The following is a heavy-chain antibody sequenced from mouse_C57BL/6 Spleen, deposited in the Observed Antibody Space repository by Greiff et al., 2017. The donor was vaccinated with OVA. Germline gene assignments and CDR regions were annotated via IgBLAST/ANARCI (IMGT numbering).Heavy chain of an antibody. J-gene: IGHJ2*01. D-gene: IGHD1-1*01. CDR3: ARDGSRYFDY. CDR1: GFTFSSYA. V-gene: IGHV5-4*01. CDR2: ISDGGSYT. Sequence: EVKVVESGGGLVKPGGSLKLSCAASGFTFSSYAMSWVRQTPEKRLEWVATISDGGSYTYYPDNVKGRFTISRDNAKNNLYLQMSHLKSEDTAMYYCARDGSRYFDYWGQGTTLTVSS.